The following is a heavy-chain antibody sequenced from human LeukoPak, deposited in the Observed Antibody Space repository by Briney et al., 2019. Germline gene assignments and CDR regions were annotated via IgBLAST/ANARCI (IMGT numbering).Heavy chain of an antibody. CDR3: ARDRTGRNTAQDDY. Sequence: SETLSLTCSVSGYSISSGYYWGWIRQPPGRGLEWIGSIYYTGGTLYNPSLKSRVSMPVDTSTNQFSLKLTSVTAADTAVYYCARDRTGRNTAQDDYWGQGTLVTVSS. CDR1: GYSISSGYY. CDR2: IYYTGGT. V-gene: IGHV4-38-2*02. J-gene: IGHJ4*02. D-gene: IGHD5-18*01.